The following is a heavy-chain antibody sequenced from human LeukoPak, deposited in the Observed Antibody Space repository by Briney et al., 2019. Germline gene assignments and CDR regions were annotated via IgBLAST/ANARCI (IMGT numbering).Heavy chain of an antibody. J-gene: IGHJ6*02. CDR2: ISGIGDDT. CDR3: VRDYYGSGTYQGNYYYGMDV. CDR1: GFTFRQYA. V-gene: IGHV3-23*01. Sequence: PGGSLRLSCAASGFTFRQYAMSWVRQAPGKGLEWVSGISGIGDDTYYTDSVKGRFTISRDNSNNTMYLQMSNLRSEDTAVYFCVRDYYGSGTYQGNYYYGMDVWGHGTTVTVSS. D-gene: IGHD3-10*01.